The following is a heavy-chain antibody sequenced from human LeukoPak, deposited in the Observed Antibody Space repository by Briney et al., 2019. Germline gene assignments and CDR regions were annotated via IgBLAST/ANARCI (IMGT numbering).Heavy chain of an antibody. J-gene: IGHJ4*02. CDR3: AKVKGSSRWEAVDY. CDR2: ISGSDSST. Sequence: GSLRLSCTASGFTFGDYAMSWFRQAPGKGLEWVSVISGSDSSTYHADSVKGRFTISRDNSKNTLCLQMNSLRAEDTAVYYCAKVKGSSRWEAVDYWGQGTLVTVSS. CDR1: GFTFGDYA. V-gene: IGHV3-23*01. D-gene: IGHD6-13*01.